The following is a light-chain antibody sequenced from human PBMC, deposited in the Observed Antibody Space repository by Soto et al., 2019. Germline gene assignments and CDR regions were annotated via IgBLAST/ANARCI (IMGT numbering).Light chain of an antibody. CDR3: QQVDTYPIT. CDR1: QGITNY. J-gene: IGKJ5*01. CDR2: AAS. V-gene: IGKV1-9*01. Sequence: IRVSQSACALSASGGDRVTITCRASQGITNYLAWYQQKPGKAPKLLIYAASTLQSGVPSRFSGSVSGTDFTLTISSLQPEHFATYFCQQVDTYPITFGQGTRLEIK.